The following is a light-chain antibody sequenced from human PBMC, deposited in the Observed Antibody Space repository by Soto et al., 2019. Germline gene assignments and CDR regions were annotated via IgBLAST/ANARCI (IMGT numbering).Light chain of an antibody. CDR3: QQYGTSRHGT. CDR2: GAS. V-gene: IGKV3-20*01. CDR1: QSVSSSY. Sequence: EIVLTQSPGTLSLSPGERATLSCRASQSVSSSYLAWYQHKPGQAPRLLIYGASSRATGIPDRFSGSGSGTDFTLTISRLEPEEFAVYYCQQYGTSRHGTFGQGTRLEIK. J-gene: IGKJ5*01.